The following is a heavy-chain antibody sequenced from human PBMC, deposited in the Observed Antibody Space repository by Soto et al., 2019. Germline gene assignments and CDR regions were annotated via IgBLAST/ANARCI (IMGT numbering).Heavy chain of an antibody. CDR1: GYTFTGYY. CDR2: INPNSGGT. J-gene: IGHJ5*02. Sequence: ASVKVSCKAFGYTFTGYYMHWVRQAPGQGLEWMGWINPNSGGTNYAQKFQGWVTMTRDTSISTAYMELSRLRSDDTAVYYCAKGGDGGAAAALLPWGRGTLVTVSS. D-gene: IGHD6-13*01. CDR3: AKGGDGGAAAALLP. V-gene: IGHV1-2*04.